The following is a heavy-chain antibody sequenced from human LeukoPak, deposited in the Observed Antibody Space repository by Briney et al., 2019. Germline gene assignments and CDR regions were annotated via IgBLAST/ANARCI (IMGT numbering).Heavy chain of an antibody. D-gene: IGHD2-2*01. V-gene: IGHV3-64D*06. Sequence: GGPVRLSYSPCGLHQKCYSLHGLRPAPGKGLECVSSICSYGCITFDGDSVKGRFTISRDNSKNTLFLQMRSLSSEDTAVYYCVRTGYCSTTGGKTVDRWFDPWGQGTLVTVSS. CDR2: ICSYGCIT. J-gene: IGHJ5*02. CDR3: VRTGYCSTTGGKTVDRWFDP. CDR1: GLHQKCYS.